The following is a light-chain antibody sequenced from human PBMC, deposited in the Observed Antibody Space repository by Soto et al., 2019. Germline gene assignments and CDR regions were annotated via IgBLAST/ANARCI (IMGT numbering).Light chain of an antibody. CDR2: DVS. Sequence: QSVLTQPASGSESPGQSITIACTGTSSDVGGYNYVSWYQQHPGKAPKLMIYDVSNRPSGVSNRFSGSKSGNTASLPISGLQADDETHYYCSSYTSSSQISGTGTKVTVL. CDR1: SSDVGGYNY. CDR3: SSYTSSSQI. J-gene: IGLJ1*01. V-gene: IGLV2-14*01.